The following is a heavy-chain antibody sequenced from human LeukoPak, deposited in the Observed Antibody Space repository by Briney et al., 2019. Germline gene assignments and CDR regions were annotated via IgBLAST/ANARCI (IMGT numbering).Heavy chain of an antibody. CDR1: GGSISSGDYY. J-gene: IGHJ6*03. Sequence: PSETLSLTCTVSGGSISSGDYYWSWIRQPPGQGLEWIGYIYYSGSTYYNPSLKSRVTISVDTSKNQFSLKLSSVTAADTAVYYCARRRDGYKYYYYYYMDVWGKGTTVTVSS. D-gene: IGHD5-24*01. CDR3: ARRRDGYKYYYYYYMDV. V-gene: IGHV4-30-4*08. CDR2: IYYSGST.